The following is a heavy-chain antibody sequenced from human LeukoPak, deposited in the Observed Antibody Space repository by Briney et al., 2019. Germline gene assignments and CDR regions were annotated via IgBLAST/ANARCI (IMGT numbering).Heavy chain of an antibody. J-gene: IGHJ4*02. CDR1: GGSIRSGSHY. CDR2: IYYSGST. Sequence: SVTLSLTCTVSGGSIRSGSHYWVWIRQPPGKGLEWIGSIYYSGSTYYNSSLENRVTISIDTSKNHFSLRLRSLSAADTSVYYCAKRDDSGGNLVDLWGQGTLVTVSS. V-gene: IGHV4-39*02. D-gene: IGHD3-22*01. CDR3: AKRDDSGGNLVDL.